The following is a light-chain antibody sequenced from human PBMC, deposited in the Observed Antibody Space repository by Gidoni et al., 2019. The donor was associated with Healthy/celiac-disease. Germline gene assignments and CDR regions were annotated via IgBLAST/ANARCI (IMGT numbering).Light chain of an antibody. CDR3: QQCGTSPWT. Sequence: EIVLTQSPGTLSLSPGERATLSRRASQSVSSSYLAWYQQKPGQAPRLLIYGASTRATGIPDRFSGSGSETDFTLTISRLEPEDFAVYYCQQCGTSPWTFGQGTKVEIK. J-gene: IGKJ1*01. CDR2: GAS. V-gene: IGKV3-20*01. CDR1: QSVSSSY.